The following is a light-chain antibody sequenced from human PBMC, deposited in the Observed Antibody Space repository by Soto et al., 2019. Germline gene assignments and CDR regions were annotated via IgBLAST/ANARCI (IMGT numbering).Light chain of an antibody. V-gene: IGKV3-20*01. CDR2: DAS. CDR1: QRVTSDK. J-gene: IGKJ5*01. Sequence: EMVLTQAPGTLSLFPGEWATLSCWASQRVTSDKLAWYQHKPGQAPRLVIYDASKRATGIPDRFTGSGSGTNFTHTISRLVPEDFAIYFCQQYRNSAPLTFGQGTRLE. CDR3: QQYRNSAPLT.